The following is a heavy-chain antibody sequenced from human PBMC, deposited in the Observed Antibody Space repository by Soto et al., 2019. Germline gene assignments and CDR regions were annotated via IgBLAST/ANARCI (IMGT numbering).Heavy chain of an antibody. V-gene: IGHV5-51*03. J-gene: IGHJ4*02. CDR1: GYSFIGYW. D-gene: IGHD3-10*01. CDR3: ARLSAEGIITFDY. Sequence: EVQLVQSGAEVKKPGESLKISCNGAGYSFIGYWIAWVRQMPGKGPEWMGIIYPGDSDARYSPSFQGQVTISADKSISTAYLQWSSLRASDTAMYYCARLSAEGIITFDYWGQGTLVTVSA. CDR2: IYPGDSDA.